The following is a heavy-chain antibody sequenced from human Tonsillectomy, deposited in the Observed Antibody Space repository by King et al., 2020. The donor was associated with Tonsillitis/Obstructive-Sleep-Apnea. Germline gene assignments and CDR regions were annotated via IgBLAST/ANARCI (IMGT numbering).Heavy chain of an antibody. Sequence: VQLVESGGGVVQPGRSLRLSCAASGFTFSSYGMHWVRQAPGKGLEWVAVISYDGSNKYYADSVKGRFTISRDNSKNTLYLQMNSLRAEDTAVYYCAKWPADTNAPYYYYYMDVWGKGTTVTVSS. J-gene: IGHJ6*03. D-gene: IGHD6-13*01. V-gene: IGHV3-30*18. CDR2: ISYDGSNK. CDR1: GFTFSSYG. CDR3: AKWPADTNAPYYYYYMDV.